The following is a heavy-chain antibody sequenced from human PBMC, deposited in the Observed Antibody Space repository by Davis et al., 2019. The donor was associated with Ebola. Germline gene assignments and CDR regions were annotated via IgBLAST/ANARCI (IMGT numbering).Heavy chain of an antibody. CDR3: TTLQEGYRSGGSHYRGRWFDP. CDR1: GGTFSGYV. D-gene: IGHD2-15*01. Sequence: SVKVSCKASGGTFSGYVFSWVRQAPGQGLEWMGGIIPIFGTQNYSQKFQGRVTITADESTSTAYMELRSLRSEDTAVYYCTTLQEGYRSGGSHYRGRWFDPWGQGTLVTVSS. V-gene: IGHV1-69*13. CDR2: IIPIFGTQ. J-gene: IGHJ5*02.